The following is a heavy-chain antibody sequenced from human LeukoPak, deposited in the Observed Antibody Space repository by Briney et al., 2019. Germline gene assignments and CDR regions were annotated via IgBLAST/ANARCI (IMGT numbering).Heavy chain of an antibody. J-gene: IGHJ4*02. V-gene: IGHV4-31*03. CDR3: ARGTLGAAGRYLDY. CDR1: GGPFSSGTYY. CDR2: TYYSGDT. Sequence: TSETLSLTCSVSGGPFSSGTYYWTWFRQVPGTGLEWIGFTYYSGDTQYNPSLKSRLIISVDTSKNQFSLNLTSVSAADTAVYFCARGTLGAAGRYLDYWGQGALVTVSS. D-gene: IGHD1-26*01.